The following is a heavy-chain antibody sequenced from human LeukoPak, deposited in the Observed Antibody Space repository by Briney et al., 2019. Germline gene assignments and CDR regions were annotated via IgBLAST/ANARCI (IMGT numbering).Heavy chain of an antibody. V-gene: IGHV3-74*01. CDR2: TNGDGSSS. CDR1: TFTFSTYW. Sequence: PGGSLRLSCEASTFTFSTYWMHGVRQVPGKGLVWVSYTNGDGSSSNYADPVKGRLTISRDNAKNTLYLQMNSLRAEDTAVYYCATGSGTYYDSWGQGTLVTVSS. D-gene: IGHD3-10*01. J-gene: IGHJ4*02. CDR3: ATGSGTYYDS.